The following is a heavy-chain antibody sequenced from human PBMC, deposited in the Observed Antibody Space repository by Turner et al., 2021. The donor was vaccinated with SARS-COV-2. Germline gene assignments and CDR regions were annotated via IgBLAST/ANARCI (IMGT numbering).Heavy chain of an antibody. CDR1: GGSITKNYDY. Sequence: LQLQESGPGLVKPSETLSLTCTVSGGSITKNYDYWGWISQPPGKGLEGIGSIYYSGNTYYNPSLKSRVTISVDTSKSQFSLKLSSVTAADTAVYYCARLPERYFFDYWGQGALVTVSS. CDR2: IYYSGNT. J-gene: IGHJ4*02. CDR3: ARLPERYFFDY. V-gene: IGHV4-39*01.